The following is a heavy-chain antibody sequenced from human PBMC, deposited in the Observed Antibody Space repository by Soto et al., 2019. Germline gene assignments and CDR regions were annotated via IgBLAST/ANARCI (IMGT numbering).Heavy chain of an antibody. CDR3: ARGLVIRPYYYHGRDV. J-gene: IGHJ6*02. CDR2: ISSIGST. CDR1: GGSISSGDYF. D-gene: IGHD3-9*01. V-gene: IGHV4-30-4*01. Sequence: SETLSLTCTVSGGSISSGDYFWSWIRQSPGKGLEWIGYISSIGSTSYNPSLKSRVSVSRDTSKNQFSLRLSSVKTTDTAGYYCARGLVIRPYYYHGRDVWGQGTTVIVAS.